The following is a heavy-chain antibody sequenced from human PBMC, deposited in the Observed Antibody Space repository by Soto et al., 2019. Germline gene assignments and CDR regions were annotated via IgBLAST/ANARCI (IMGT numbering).Heavy chain of an antibody. CDR3: SKESVRFFELYYYGMDV. Sequence: PGGSLRLSCAAFEITLSSSGMPWVRKAPGKGLEWVAVIIHVGSNKYYAYSVKGRFTISRDNSKNTLYLQMNSLRAEDTAVYYCSKESVRFFELYYYGMDVWGQGTTVTVSS. D-gene: IGHD3-3*01. CDR2: IIHVGSNK. J-gene: IGHJ6*02. CDR1: EITLSSSG. V-gene: IGHV3-30*18.